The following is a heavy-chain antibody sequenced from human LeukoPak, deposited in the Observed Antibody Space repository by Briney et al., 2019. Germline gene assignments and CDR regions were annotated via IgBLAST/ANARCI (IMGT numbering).Heavy chain of an antibody. D-gene: IGHD3-22*01. J-gene: IGHJ3*02. Sequence: GGSLRLSCAASGFTFSSYAMSWVRQVPGKGLEWVSAISGSGGSTYYADSVKGRFTISRDNSKNTLYLQMNSLRAEDTAVYYCAAHEYYDSSGYDAFDIWGQGTMVTVSS. V-gene: IGHV3-23*01. CDR3: AAHEYYDSSGYDAFDI. CDR2: ISGSGGST. CDR1: GFTFSSYA.